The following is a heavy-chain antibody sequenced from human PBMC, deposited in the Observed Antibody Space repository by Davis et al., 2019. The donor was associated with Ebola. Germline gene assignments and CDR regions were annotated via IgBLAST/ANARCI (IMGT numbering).Heavy chain of an antibody. J-gene: IGHJ3*02. V-gene: IGHV3-23*01. CDR1: GFTFSSYA. CDR3: ARDKRYSSSSSAFDI. CDR2: ISGSGGDS. D-gene: IGHD6-6*01. Sequence: GESLKISCAASGFTFSSYAMSWVRQAPGKGLEWVSTISGSGGDSDYADSVKGRFTISRDNSRNTLTLQTNSLRAEDTAVYYCARDKRYSSSSSAFDIWGQGTMVTVSS.